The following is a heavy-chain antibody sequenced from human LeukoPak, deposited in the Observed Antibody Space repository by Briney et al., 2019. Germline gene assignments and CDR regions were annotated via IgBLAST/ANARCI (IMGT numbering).Heavy chain of an antibody. CDR2: INSNGGGT. J-gene: IGHJ4*02. CDR1: GYTFTDYY. Sequence: ASVKVSCKASGYTFTDYYIHWVRQAPGQGLEYMGWINSNGGGTNYAQKFQGRVAMTRDTSITTAYMELSSLGSDDTAVYYCAGGQVWQIDFWGQGTLVTVSS. D-gene: IGHD2-21*01. V-gene: IGHV1-2*02. CDR3: AGGQVWQIDF.